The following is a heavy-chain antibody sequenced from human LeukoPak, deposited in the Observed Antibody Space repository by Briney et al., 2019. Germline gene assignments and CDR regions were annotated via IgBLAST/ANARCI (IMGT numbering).Heavy chain of an antibody. CDR3: ARGRLERAWFDP. CDR1: GFTFSDYY. CDR2: INWNGGST. V-gene: IGHV3-20*04. Sequence: PGGSLRLSCAASGFTFSDYYMSWVRQAPGKGLEWVSGINWNGGSTGYADSVKGRFTISRDNSKNTLYLQMNSLRAEDTAVYYCARGRLERAWFDPWGQGTLVTVSS. D-gene: IGHD1-1*01. J-gene: IGHJ5*02.